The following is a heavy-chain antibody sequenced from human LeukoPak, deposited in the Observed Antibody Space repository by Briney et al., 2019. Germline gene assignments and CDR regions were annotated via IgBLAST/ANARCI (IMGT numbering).Heavy chain of an antibody. J-gene: IGHJ5*02. V-gene: IGHV3-33*01. CDR1: GFTFSSYG. CDR2: IWYDGSNK. CDR3: ARDHGKVTTVPWFDP. Sequence: GESLRLSCAASGFTFSSYGMHWVRQAPGKGLEWVAVIWYDGSNKYYADSVKGRFTISRDNSKNTLYLQMNSLRAEDTAVYYCARDHGKVTTVPWFDPWGQGTLVTVSS. D-gene: IGHD4-17*01.